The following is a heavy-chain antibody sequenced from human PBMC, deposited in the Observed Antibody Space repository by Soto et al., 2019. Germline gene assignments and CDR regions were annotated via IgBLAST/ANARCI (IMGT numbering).Heavy chain of an antibody. Sequence: QVQLQETGPGLVKPSQTLSLTCTVSGGSISSGGYYWSCIRQHPGKGLEWIGYIYYSGSTYYNPSLKSRVTISVDTSKNQFSLKLSSVTAADTAVYYCARGRSSTSPYPIGYWGHGTLVTVSS. J-gene: IGHJ4*01. CDR2: IYYSGST. D-gene: IGHD2-2*01. V-gene: IGHV4-31*03. CDR1: GGSISSGGYY. CDR3: ARGRSSTSPYPIGY.